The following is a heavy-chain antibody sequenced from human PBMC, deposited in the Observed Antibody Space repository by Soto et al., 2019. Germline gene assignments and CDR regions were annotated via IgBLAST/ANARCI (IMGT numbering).Heavy chain of an antibody. Sequence: EVQLLESGGDLVQPGGSLRLSCAASGFTLSSNAMSWVRQAPGKGLEWVSVITNTGGDTLYADSVKGRFTISRDNSKNTLYLQMNSLRAEDTAIYYCARASGESYPGSRVFDSWGQGTRVTVSS. CDR1: GFTLSSNA. D-gene: IGHD3-10*01. V-gene: IGHV3-23*01. J-gene: IGHJ4*02. CDR3: ARASGESYPGSRVFDS. CDR2: ITNTGGDT.